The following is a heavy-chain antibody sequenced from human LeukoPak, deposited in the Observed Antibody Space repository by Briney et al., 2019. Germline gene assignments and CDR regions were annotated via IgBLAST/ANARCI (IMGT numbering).Heavy chain of an antibody. CDR2: IYTSGST. CDR1: GGSISSGSYY. D-gene: IGHD2-2*01. Sequence: PSETLSLTCTVSGGSISSGSYYWSWIRQPAGKGLEWIGRIYTSGSTNYNPSLKSRVTISIDTSKNQFSLKLSSVTAADTAVYYCARDSFPAGYCSSTSCHWENAFDIWGQGTMVTVSS. V-gene: IGHV4-61*02. J-gene: IGHJ3*02. CDR3: ARDSFPAGYCSSTSCHWENAFDI.